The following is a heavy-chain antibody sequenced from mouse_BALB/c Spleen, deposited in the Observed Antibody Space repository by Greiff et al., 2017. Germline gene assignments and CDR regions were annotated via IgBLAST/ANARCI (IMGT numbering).Heavy chain of an antibody. J-gene: IGHJ2*01. CDR1: GFAFSSYD. CDR3: ARQGNWENYFDY. Sequence: EVMLVESGGGLVKPGGSLKLSCAASGFAFSSYDMSWVRQTPEKRLEWVAYISSGGGSTYYPDTVKGRFTISRDNAKNTLYLQMSSLKSEDTAMYYCARQGNWENYFDYWGQGTTLTVSS. CDR2: ISSGGGST. D-gene: IGHD4-1*01. V-gene: IGHV5-12-1*01.